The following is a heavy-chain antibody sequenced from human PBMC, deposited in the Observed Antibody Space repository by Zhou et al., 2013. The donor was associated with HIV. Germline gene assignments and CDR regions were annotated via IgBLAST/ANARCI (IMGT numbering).Heavy chain of an antibody. D-gene: IGHD3-3*01. CDR2: IIPIFGTA. Sequence: QVQLVQSGAEVKKPGSSVKVSCKASGGTFSSYAISWVRQAPGQGLEWMGGIIPIFGTANYAQKFQGRVTITTDESTSTAYMELSSLRSEDTAVYYCARPLRFLEWKEVAFDIWGQGDNGHRLF. J-gene: IGHJ3*02. CDR1: GGTFSSYA. CDR3: ARPLRFLEWKEVAFDI. V-gene: IGHV1-69*05.